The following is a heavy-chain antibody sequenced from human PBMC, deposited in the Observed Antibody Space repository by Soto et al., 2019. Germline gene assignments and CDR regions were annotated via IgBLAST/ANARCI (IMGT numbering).Heavy chain of an antibody. CDR1: GFTFSSYA. CDR2: ISGSGGST. Sequence: GGSLRLSCAASGFTFSSYAMSWVRQAPGKGLEWVSAISGSGGSTYYADSVKGRFTISRDNSKNTLYLQMNSLRAADTAVYYCAKGGSYWSYYDILTGPYFDYWGQGTLVTVSS. V-gene: IGHV3-23*01. D-gene: IGHD3-9*01. J-gene: IGHJ4*02. CDR3: AKGGSYWSYYDILTGPYFDY.